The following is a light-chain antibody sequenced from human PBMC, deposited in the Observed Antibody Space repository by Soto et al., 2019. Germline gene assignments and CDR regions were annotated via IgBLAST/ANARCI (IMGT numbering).Light chain of an antibody. V-gene: IGKV1-5*01. J-gene: IGKJ5*01. CDR2: HAS. CDR1: PSVSSW. CDR3: PQYHTSSIT. Sequence: IPMTVSATTLSASLGDRVTITCLASPSVSSWLAWYQQKPGKAPKLLIYHASTLESGVPSRFSGSGSGTEFTLTISSLQPDDFATDYCPQYHTSSITFGQGTRLEI.